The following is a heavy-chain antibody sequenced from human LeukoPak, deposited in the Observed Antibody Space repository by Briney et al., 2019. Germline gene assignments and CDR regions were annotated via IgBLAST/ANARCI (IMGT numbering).Heavy chain of an antibody. CDR1: GFTFSSYS. V-gene: IGHV3-21*01. CDR2: ISSSSSYI. CDR3: ARDANGSSGWDYYYYGMDV. Sequence: GGSLRLSCAASGFTFSSYSMNWVRQAPGKGLEWVSSISSSSSYIYYADSVKGRFTISRDNAKNSLYLQMNSLRAEDTAVYYCARDANGSSGWDYYYYGMDVWGQGTTVTVSS. D-gene: IGHD6-19*01. J-gene: IGHJ6*02.